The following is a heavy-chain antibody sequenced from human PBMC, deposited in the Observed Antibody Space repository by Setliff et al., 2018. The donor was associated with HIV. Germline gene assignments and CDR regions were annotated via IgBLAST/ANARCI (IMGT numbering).Heavy chain of an antibody. CDR3: ARLTWGSLSYYFDY. CDR1: GGSISSYY. CDR2: IHTSGST. D-gene: IGHD6-6*01. V-gene: IGHV4-4*08. Sequence: PSETLSLTCTVSGGSISSYYWSWIRQPPGKGLEWIGYIHTSGSTNYNPSLKSRVTISVDTSKNQFSLKLSSVTAADTAVYYCARLTWGSLSYYFDYWGQGTLVTVSS. J-gene: IGHJ4*02.